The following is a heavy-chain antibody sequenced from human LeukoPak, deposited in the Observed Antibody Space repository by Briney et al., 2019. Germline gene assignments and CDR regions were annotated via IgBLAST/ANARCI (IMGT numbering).Heavy chain of an antibody. D-gene: IGHD3-10*01. Sequence: GGSLRLSCAASGFTFSSYGMHWVCQAPGKGLEWVAVISYDGSNKYYADSVKGRFTISRDNSKNTLYLQMNSLRAEDTAVYYCAKDDYYGSGSYYYYYYGMDVWGKGTTVTVSS. J-gene: IGHJ6*04. CDR3: AKDDYYGSGSYYYYYYGMDV. CDR1: GFTFSSYG. V-gene: IGHV3-30*18. CDR2: ISYDGSNK.